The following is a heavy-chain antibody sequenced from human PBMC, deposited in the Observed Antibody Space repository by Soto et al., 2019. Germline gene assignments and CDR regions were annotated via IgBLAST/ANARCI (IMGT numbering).Heavy chain of an antibody. D-gene: IGHD3-3*01. V-gene: IGHV1-3*01. J-gene: IGHJ6*02. CDR3: ARDARLRFLEWLPMDV. Sequence: ASVKVSCKASGYTFTSYAMHWVRQAPGQRLEWMGWINAGNGNAKYSQKFQGRVTITRDTSASTAYMELSSLRSEDTAVYYCARDARLRFLEWLPMDVWGQGTTVTVSS. CDR1: GYTFTSYA. CDR2: INAGNGNA.